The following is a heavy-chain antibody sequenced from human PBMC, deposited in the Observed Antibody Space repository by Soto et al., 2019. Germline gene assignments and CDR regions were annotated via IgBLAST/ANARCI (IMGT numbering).Heavy chain of an antibody. V-gene: IGHV3-48*03. Sequence: QAGGSLRLSCAASGFTFSSYEMNWVRQAPGKGLEWVSYISSSGSTIYYADSVKGRFTISRDNAKNSLYRQMNSLRAEDTAVYYCASPRITGTTTWSSGFDYWGQGTLVTVSS. CDR3: ASPRITGTTTWSSGFDY. J-gene: IGHJ4*02. CDR2: ISSSGSTI. D-gene: IGHD1-20*01. CDR1: GFTFSSYE.